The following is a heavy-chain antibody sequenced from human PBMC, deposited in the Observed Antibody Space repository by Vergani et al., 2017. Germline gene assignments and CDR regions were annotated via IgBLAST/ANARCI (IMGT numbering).Heavy chain of an antibody. J-gene: IGHJ4*02. V-gene: IGHV1-69*04. CDR1: ENTFTSYP. D-gene: IGHD4-17*01. Sequence: QVQLVQSGAEVKKPGSSVKVSCKASENTFTSYPFSWVRQASGQGLEWMGRIIPMVDVTNYAQKFQGRVTITANKSTYTAYMELTGLTSEDTAIYYCARDSSVTHFAGGVGRFFDSWGQGTLVTVSS. CDR2: IIPMVDVT. CDR3: ARDSSVTHFAGGVGRFFDS.